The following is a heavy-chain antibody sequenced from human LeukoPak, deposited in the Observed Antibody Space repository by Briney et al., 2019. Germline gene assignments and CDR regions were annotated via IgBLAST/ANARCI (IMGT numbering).Heavy chain of an antibody. CDR3: ARGKSGVDYARMDG. Sequence: ASVKVSCKASGYTFSAYGINWVRLAPGQGLEWMASINPHKGDTQYAQKFKGRVTMTTDTSTSTAYMQLRSLRSDDTAIYYCARGKSGVDYARMDGWGQGTTVTVSS. J-gene: IGHJ6*02. D-gene: IGHD4-17*01. V-gene: IGHV1-18*01. CDR2: INPHKGDT. CDR1: GYTFSAYG.